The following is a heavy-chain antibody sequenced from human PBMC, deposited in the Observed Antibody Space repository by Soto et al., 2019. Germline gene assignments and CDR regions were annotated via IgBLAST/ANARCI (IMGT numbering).Heavy chain of an antibody. CDR1: GGSISSYY. D-gene: IGHD1-1*01. J-gene: IGHJ4*02. Sequence: SETLPLTCTVSGGSISSYYWSWIRQPPGKGLEWIGYIYYSGSTNYNPSLKSRVTISVDTSKNQFSLKLSSVTAADTAVYYCARGDWNYVDYWGQGTLVTVSS. V-gene: IGHV4-59*08. CDR3: ARGDWNYVDY. CDR2: IYYSGST.